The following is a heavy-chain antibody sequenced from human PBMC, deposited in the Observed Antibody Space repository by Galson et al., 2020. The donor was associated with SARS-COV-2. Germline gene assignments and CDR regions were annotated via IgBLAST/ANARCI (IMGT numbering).Heavy chain of an antibody. D-gene: IGHD3-10*01. Sequence: PGGSLRLSCAASGFTFTSYAMNWVRQAPGKGLEWVSVFSGSGGVTFYADSVKGRFTVSRDDSKNTLYLQMNSLRAEDTAVYYCAGGGLFGELLVSFDYWGQGTLVTVSS. V-gene: IGHV3-23*01. CDR3: AGGGLFGELLVSFDY. CDR2: FSGSGGVT. CDR1: GFTFTSYA. J-gene: IGHJ4*02.